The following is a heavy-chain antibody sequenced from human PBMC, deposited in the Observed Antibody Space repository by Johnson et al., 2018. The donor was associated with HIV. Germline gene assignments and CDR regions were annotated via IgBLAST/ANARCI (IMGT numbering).Heavy chain of an antibody. CDR3: AVSVLTGRRPDDAFDI. J-gene: IGHJ3*02. CDR1: GFTFSSYG. V-gene: IGHV3-30-3*01. Sequence: QVQLVESGGGVVQPGRSLRLSCVASGFTFSSYGIHWVRQAPGKGLEWVAIISYDGSNEYYADSVKGRFTISRDNSKNTLYLQMNSLRAEDTALYYCAVSVLTGRRPDDAFDIWGQGTMVTVSS. D-gene: IGHD3-9*01. CDR2: ISYDGSNE.